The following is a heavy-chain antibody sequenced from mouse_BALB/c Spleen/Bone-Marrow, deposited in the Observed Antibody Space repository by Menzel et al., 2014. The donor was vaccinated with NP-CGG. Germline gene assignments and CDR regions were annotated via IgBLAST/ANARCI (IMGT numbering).Heavy chain of an antibody. J-gene: IGHJ2*01. CDR1: GFNVKDTY. D-gene: IGHD2-14*01. Sequence: EVQLQQSGAELVKPGASVTSSCTASGFNVKDTYLHWVKQRPEQGLEWIGRIDPANGNAKYDPKFQGKATITADTSSNTAYLQLSSLTSEDTAVYYCARYRLGTYFDFWGQGTTLTVSS. CDR2: IDPANGNA. CDR3: ARYRLGTYFDF. V-gene: IGHV14-3*02.